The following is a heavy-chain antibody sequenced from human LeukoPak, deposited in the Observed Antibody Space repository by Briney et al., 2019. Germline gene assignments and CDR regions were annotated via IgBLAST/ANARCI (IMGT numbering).Heavy chain of an antibody. CDR1: GFTFSTYA. CDR3: ARALPGDPIDY. V-gene: IGHV3-30*07. D-gene: IGHD3-10*01. J-gene: IGHJ4*02. CDR2: ISYDGTNK. Sequence: GGSLRLSCAASGFTFSTYAIHWVRQAPGKGLEWVAVISYDGTNKNYADSVKGRFTISRDNAKNSLYLQMNSLRAEDTAVYYCARALPGDPIDYWGQGTLVTVSS.